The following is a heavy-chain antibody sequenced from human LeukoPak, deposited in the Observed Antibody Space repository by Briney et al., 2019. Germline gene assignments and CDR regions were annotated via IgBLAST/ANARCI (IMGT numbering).Heavy chain of an antibody. CDR2: INPNSGGT. J-gene: IGHJ4*02. CDR1: GYTFTGYY. D-gene: IGHD1-26*01. V-gene: IGHV1-2*02. CDR3: ARDLRWELQGYDY. Sequence: ASVKVSCKASGYTFTGYYMHWVRQAPGQGLEWMGWINPNSGGTNYAQKFQGRVTMTRDTSISTAYMELSRLRSDDMAVYYCARDLRWELQGYDYWGQGTLVTVSS.